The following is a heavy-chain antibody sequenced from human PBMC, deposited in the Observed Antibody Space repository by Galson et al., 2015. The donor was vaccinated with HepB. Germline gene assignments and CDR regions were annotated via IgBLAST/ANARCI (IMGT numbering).Heavy chain of an antibody. CDR2: IYHSGTA. V-gene: IGHV4-4*02. Sequence: ETLSLTCAVSGGTISSGNWWSWVRQPPGKGLEWIGEIYHSGTANYNPSLESRGTMSLDKSKNQISLKVTSVTAADTAVYYCARHVGVPGTRGFDYWGQGTLVTVSS. J-gene: IGHJ4*02. CDR1: GGTISSGNW. D-gene: IGHD2-2*01. CDR3: ARHVGVPGTRGFDY.